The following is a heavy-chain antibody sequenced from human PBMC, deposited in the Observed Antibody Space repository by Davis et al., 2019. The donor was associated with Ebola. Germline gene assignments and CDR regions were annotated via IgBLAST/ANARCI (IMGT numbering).Heavy chain of an antibody. Sequence: GGSLRLSCAASGFTFDDYAMHWVRQAPGKGLEWVSAISGSGGSTYYADSVKGRFTISRDNAKNSLYLQMNSLRAEDTALYYCAKDIRLHSSSWHYYYYGMDVWGQGTTVTVSS. CDR3: AKDIRLHSSSWHYYYYGMDV. J-gene: IGHJ6*02. CDR1: GFTFDDYA. CDR2: ISGSGGST. D-gene: IGHD6-13*01. V-gene: IGHV3-9*01.